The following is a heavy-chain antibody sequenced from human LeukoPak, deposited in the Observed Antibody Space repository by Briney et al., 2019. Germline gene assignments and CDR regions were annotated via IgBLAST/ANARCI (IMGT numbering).Heavy chain of an antibody. V-gene: IGHV3-7*03. J-gene: IGHJ6*02. D-gene: IGHD3-3*01. CDR3: ARILVRFLVYGMDV. CDR2: IKQDGSEK. CDR1: GFTFSSYW. Sequence: GGSLRLSCAASGFTFSSYWMSWVRQAPGKGLEWVANIKQDGSEKYYVDSVKGRFTISRDNAKNSLYLQMNSLRAEDTAVYYCARILVRFLVYGMDVWGQGTTVTVSS.